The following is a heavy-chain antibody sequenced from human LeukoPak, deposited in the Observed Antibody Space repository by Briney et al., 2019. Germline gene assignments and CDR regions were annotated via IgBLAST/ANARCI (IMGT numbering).Heavy chain of an antibody. CDR3: ARVRARNYVWFDP. V-gene: IGHV1-2*02. Sequence: ASVKVSCKASGYTFTGYYMHWVRQAPGQGLEWMGWINPNSGGTNYAQKFQGRVTMTRDTSISTAYMELSRLRSDDTAVYYCARVRARNYVWFDPWGQGTLVTVSS. CDR1: GYTFTGYY. CDR2: INPNSGGT. J-gene: IGHJ5*02. D-gene: IGHD1-7*01.